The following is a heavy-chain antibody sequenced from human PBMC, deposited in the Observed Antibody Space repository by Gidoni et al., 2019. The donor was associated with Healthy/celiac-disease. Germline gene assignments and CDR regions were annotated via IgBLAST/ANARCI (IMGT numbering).Heavy chain of an antibody. J-gene: IGHJ6*03. Sequence: QDQMVQSGAEVKKPGASVKVSCKASGYTFTSYGLSWVRQAPGKGLEWLGWISAYNGNPNYAQNRQGRVTMTTDTSTSTAYMELRSLRPDDTAVYYCASSSRPYYYYYMDVWGKGTTVTVSS. D-gene: IGHD6-13*01. CDR1: GYTFTSYG. CDR2: ISAYNGNP. CDR3: ASSSRPYYYYYMDV. V-gene: IGHV1-18*01.